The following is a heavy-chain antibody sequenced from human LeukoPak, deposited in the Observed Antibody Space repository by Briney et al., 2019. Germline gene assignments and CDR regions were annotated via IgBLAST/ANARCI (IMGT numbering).Heavy chain of an antibody. D-gene: IGHD3-10*01. J-gene: IGHJ3*02. V-gene: IGHV3-21*01. Sequence: GGSLRLSCAASGFNFAHYSMNWVRQAPGKGLEWVASISSSGATTYYPEALKGRFTISRDNAKNSLYLQMISLSPEDTAVYYCARDSRVRPSAFDIWGQGTMATVS. CDR1: GFNFAHYS. CDR3: ARDSRVRPSAFDI. CDR2: ISSSGATT.